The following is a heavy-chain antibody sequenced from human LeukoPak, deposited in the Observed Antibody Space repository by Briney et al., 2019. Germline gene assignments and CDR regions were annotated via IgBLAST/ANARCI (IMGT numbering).Heavy chain of an antibody. D-gene: IGHD2-2*01. CDR1: GYTFTSYG. J-gene: IGHJ5*02. CDR2: ISAYNGNT. CDR3: ARDGYCSSTSCYRNWFDP. Sequence: ASVKVSCKASGYTFTSYGISWVRQAPGQGLEWMGWISAYNGNTNYAQKLQGRVTMTTDTSTSTAYMELRSLRSDDTAVYYCARDGYCSSTSCYRNWFDPWGQRTLVTVSS. V-gene: IGHV1-18*01.